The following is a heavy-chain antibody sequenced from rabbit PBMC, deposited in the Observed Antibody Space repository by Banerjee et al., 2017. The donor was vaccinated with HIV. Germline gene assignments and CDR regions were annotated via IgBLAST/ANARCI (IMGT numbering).Heavy chain of an antibody. CDR3: ARQYSGAGAAYGL. CDR2: IYTVSGST. CDR1: GFDLSSHYY. Sequence: QEQLEESGGGLVQPEGSLTLTCTASGFDLSSHYYMCWVRQAPGKGLEWIACIYTVSGSTYYASWAKGRFTISKTSSTTVTLQMTSLTAADTATYFCARQYSGAGAAYGLWGPGTLVTVS. J-gene: IGHJ4*01. V-gene: IGHV1S45*01. D-gene: IGHD6-1*01.